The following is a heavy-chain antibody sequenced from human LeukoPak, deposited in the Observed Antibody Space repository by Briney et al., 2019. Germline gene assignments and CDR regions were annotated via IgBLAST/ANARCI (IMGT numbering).Heavy chain of an antibody. CDR3: AKFGSSGTATIAAAGTRDAFDI. J-gene: IGHJ3*02. CDR2: MSNSGGTI. D-gene: IGHD6-13*01. Sequence: PGGSLRLSCAASGFSFSDYYMSWIRQAPGKGLEWVSYMSNSGGTIYYADSVKGRFTISRDNTKNSLYLQMNSLRAEDTAVYYCAKFGSSGTATIAAAGTRDAFDIWGQGTMVTVSS. V-gene: IGHV3-11*01. CDR1: GFSFSDYY.